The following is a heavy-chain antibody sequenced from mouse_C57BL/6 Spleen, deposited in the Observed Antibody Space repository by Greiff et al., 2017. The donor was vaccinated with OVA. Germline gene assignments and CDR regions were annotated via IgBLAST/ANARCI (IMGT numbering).Heavy chain of an antibody. J-gene: IGHJ3*01. D-gene: IGHD2-4*01. CDR1: GFTFSSYG. Sequence: EVQLVESGGDLVKPGGSLKLSCAASGFTFSSYGMSWVRQTPDKRLEWVATISSGGSYTYYPDSVKGRFTISRDNAKNTLYLQMSSLKSEDTAMYYCARGGYDYDGWFAYWGQGTLVTVSA. CDR2: ISSGGSYT. V-gene: IGHV5-6*01. CDR3: ARGGYDYDGWFAY.